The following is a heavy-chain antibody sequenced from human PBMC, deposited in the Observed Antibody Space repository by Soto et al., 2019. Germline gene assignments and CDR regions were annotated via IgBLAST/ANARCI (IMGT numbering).Heavy chain of an antibody. CDR2: FYSSGSP. V-gene: IGHV4-59*01. J-gene: IGHJ4*02. CDR3: ARTPDV. Sequence: PSETLSLTCTVSGDSLSGYYWSWIRQTPGKGLEWIGYFYSSGSPHHNPSLKSRVTISEDRSKNQFYLKLTSVTAADTAVYYCARTPDVWGQGTLVTVSS. CDR1: GDSLSGYY.